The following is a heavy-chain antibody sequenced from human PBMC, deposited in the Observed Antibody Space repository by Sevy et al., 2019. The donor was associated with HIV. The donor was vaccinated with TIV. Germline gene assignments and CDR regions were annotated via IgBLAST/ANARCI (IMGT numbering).Heavy chain of an antibody. CDR3: ARVRFDSGSFYFDY. CDR2: MSSRSRYT. CDR1: GFTFNDYY. D-gene: IGHD1-26*01. J-gene: IGHJ4*02. V-gene: IGHV3-11*06. Sequence: GSLRLSCAASGFTFNDYYMSWIRQAPGKGLEWLSYMSSRSRYTNYADSVKGRFTIFRDNAKNSLFLQVNSLRAEDTAVYYCARVRFDSGSFYFDYWGQGTLVTVSS.